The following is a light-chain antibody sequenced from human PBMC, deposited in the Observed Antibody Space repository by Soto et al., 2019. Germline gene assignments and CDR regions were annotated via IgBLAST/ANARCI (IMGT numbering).Light chain of an antibody. CDR3: QQSHSKPLT. J-gene: IGKJ4*01. CDR2: AAS. Sequence: DIQMTQSPSSLSASVGDRVTITCRESQSISKYVNWYQHKPGKAPTVLIHAASSLQSGVPSRFSGSGSGTDFFLTISSLQPEDFAVYYCQQSHSKPLTFGGGTKVDIK. CDR1: QSISKY. V-gene: IGKV1-39*01.